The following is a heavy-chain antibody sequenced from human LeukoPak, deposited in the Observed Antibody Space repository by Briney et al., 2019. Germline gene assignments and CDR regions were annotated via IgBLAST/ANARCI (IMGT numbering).Heavy chain of an antibody. Sequence: PSETLSLTCTVSGGSISSYYWSWIRQPAGKGLEWIGRIYTSGSTNYNPSLKSRVTMSVDTSKNQSSLKLSSVTAADTAVYYCARDDATVTTGWFDPWGQGTLVTVSS. J-gene: IGHJ5*02. CDR2: IYTSGST. D-gene: IGHD4-11*01. CDR1: GGSISSYY. V-gene: IGHV4-4*07. CDR3: ARDDATVTTGWFDP.